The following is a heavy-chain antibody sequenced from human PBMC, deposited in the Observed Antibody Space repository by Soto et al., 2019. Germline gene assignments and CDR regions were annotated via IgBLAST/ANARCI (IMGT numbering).Heavy chain of an antibody. J-gene: IGHJ6*03. Sequence: ASVKVSCKASGYTFTGYDINWVRQATGQGLEWMGWMNPNSGNTGYAQKFQGRVTMTRNTSISTAYMELSSLRSEDTAVYYCARTGEAATYYYYYYMDVWGKGTTVTVSS. CDR3: ARTGEAATYYYYYYMDV. D-gene: IGHD2-15*01. V-gene: IGHV1-8*01. CDR1: GYTFTGYD. CDR2: MNPNSGNT.